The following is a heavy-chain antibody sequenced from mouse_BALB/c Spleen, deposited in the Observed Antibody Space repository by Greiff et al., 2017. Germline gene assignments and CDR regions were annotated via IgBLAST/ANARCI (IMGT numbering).Heavy chain of an antibody. J-gene: IGHJ4*01. CDR2: INPGSGGT. D-gene: IGHD2-10*01. V-gene: IGHV1-54*01. CDR3: ARSAYYGSYLYAMDY. CDR1: GYAFTNYL. Sequence: QVQLQQSGAELVRPGTSVKVSCKASGYAFTNYLIEWVKQRPGQGLEWIGVINPGSGGTNYNEKFKGKATLTADKSSSTAYMQLSSLTSDDSAVYFCARSAYYGSYLYAMDYWGQGTSVTVSS.